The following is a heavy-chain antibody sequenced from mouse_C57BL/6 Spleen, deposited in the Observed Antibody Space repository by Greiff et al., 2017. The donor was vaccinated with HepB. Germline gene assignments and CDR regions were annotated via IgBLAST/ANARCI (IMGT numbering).Heavy chain of an antibody. V-gene: IGHV5-6*01. CDR2: ISSGGSYT. D-gene: IGHD2-5*01. CDR3: ARGDSNYVWFAY. Sequence: EVKLMESGGDLVKPGGSLKLSCAASGFTFSSYGMSWVRQTPDKRLEWVATISSGGSYTYYPDSVKGRFTISRDNAKNNLYLQMSSLKSEDTAMYYCARGDSNYVWFAYGGQGTLVTVSA. CDR1: GFTFSSYG. J-gene: IGHJ3*01.